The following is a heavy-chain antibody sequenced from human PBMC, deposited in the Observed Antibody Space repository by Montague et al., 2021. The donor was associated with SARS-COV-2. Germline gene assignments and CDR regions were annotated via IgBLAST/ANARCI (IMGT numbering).Heavy chain of an antibody. D-gene: IGHD3-22*01. CDR1: GFSLTTSGVG. Sequence: PALVKPTQTLTLTCTFSGFSLTTSGVGVGWIRQPPGKALEWLARIDWDDDKYYSTSLKTRLTISKDTSKNQVVLTMTNMDPVDTVTYYCAREYYYDSSGYYGYAFDIWGQGTMVTVSS. CDR2: IDWDDDK. V-gene: IGHV2-70*11. CDR3: AREYYYDSSGYYGYAFDI. J-gene: IGHJ3*02.